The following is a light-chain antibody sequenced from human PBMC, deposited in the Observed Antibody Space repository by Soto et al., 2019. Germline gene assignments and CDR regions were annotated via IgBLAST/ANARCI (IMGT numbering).Light chain of an antibody. CDR1: QSVSSY. CDR2: DAS. V-gene: IGKV3-11*01. CDR3: PQRSNWPWT. J-gene: IGKJ1*01. Sequence: EIVLTQSPATLSLSPGERATLSCRASQSVSSYLAWYQQKPGQAPRLLIYDASNRATGIPARFSGSGSGTDFTLTISSLEPEDFAGYYCPQRSNWPWTFGQGTKVEIK.